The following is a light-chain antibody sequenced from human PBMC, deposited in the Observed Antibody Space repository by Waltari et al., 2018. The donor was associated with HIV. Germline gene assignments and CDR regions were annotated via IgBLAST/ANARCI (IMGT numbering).Light chain of an antibody. J-gene: IGKJ1*01. CDR2: GAS. V-gene: IGKV1-8*01. Sequence: AIQMTQSPSSFSASTRDRVTITCRASQGITSSLSWYQQKAGKAPKLLIYGASTLQSGVPSRFSGSGSGTDFTLTINCLQSEDFATYYCQQSYSYPWTFGQGTKLEIK. CDR1: QGITSS. CDR3: QQSYSYPWT.